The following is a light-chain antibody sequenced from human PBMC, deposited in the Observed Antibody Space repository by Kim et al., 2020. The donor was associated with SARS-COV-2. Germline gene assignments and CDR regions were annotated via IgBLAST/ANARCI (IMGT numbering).Light chain of an antibody. V-gene: IGKV3-15*01. Sequence: EIVMTQSPGTLSVSPGERATLSCRASQSVSSNFAGYQQKSGQAPRLLIYGASTRATGIPARFSGSGSGTEFTLTISSLQSEDFAVYYCQQYNNCPYTFGQGTTLEL. CDR3: QQYNNCPYT. CDR2: GAS. CDR1: QSVSSN. J-gene: IGKJ2*01.